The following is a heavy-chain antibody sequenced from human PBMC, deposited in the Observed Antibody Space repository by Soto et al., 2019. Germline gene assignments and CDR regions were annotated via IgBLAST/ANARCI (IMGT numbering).Heavy chain of an antibody. CDR2: IIPIFGTA. CDR1: GGTFSSYA. V-gene: IGHV1-69*01. D-gene: IGHD2-2*01. J-gene: IGHJ6*02. Sequence: QVQLVQSGAEVKKPGSSVKVSCKASGGTFSSYAISWVRQAPGQGLEWMGGIIPIFGTANYAQKFQGRVTITADESTSTAYMELSSLRSEDTAVYYCARFTLHKIYCGSTSCTDYYYYGMDVWGQGTTVTVSS. CDR3: ARFTLHKIYCGSTSCTDYYYYGMDV.